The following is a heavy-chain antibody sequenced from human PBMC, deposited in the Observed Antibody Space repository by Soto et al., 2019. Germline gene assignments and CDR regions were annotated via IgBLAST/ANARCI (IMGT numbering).Heavy chain of an antibody. V-gene: IGHV1-8*01. CDR2: MDPNSGST. J-gene: IGHJ6*02. CDR3: ARERKFDFWRKGLDV. D-gene: IGHD3-3*01. Sequence: ASVHVSCKASGYTFTTYDINWVRQAPGQPLEWLGWMDPNSGSTGHAQNCQGRITMTRNISRNTAHMELSSLQSGDTAVYYCARERKFDFWRKGLDVWGQETTVTVSS. CDR1: GYTFTTYD.